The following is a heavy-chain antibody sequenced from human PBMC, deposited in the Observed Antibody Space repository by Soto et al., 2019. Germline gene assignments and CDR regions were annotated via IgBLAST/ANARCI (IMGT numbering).Heavy chain of an antibody. CDR3: GRGRRGEDPGGWFDP. D-gene: IGHD3-16*01. J-gene: IGHJ5*02. V-gene: IGHV3-30-3*01. Sequence: QVQLVESGGGVVQPGRSLRLSCEASGFSFGGYALHWVRQPPGKGLEWVAAISSDANHISYADSVGGRFTLARDNSLNNLCLAMNRLRPEGTANYFWGRGRRGEDPGGWFDPWGQGTLVAVSS. CDR2: ISSDANHI. CDR1: GFSFGGYA.